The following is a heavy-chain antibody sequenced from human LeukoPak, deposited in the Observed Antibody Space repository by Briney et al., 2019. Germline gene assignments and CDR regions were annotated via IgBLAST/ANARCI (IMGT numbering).Heavy chain of an antibody. CDR2: TSGGGGSA. J-gene: IGHJ4*02. V-gene: IGHV3-23*01. D-gene: IGHD3-10*01. Sequence: GGSLRLSCAASGFTFSSYAMSWVRQAPGKGLEWVSATSGGGGSAYYADSVKGRFTISRDNSKNTLYLHMNSLRAEDTAVYYCAKAEGSGNQPFDYWGQGNLVTVSS. CDR1: GFTFSSYA. CDR3: AKAEGSGNQPFDY.